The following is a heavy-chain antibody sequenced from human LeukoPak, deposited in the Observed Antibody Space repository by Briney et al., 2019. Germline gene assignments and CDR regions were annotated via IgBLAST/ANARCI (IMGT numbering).Heavy chain of an antibody. CDR1: GFTFSSNS. J-gene: IGHJ4*02. CDR3: ARLEAGASDY. D-gene: IGHD6-19*01. Sequence: GGSLRLSCAASGFTFSSNSMNWVRQAPGKGPEWVSSISGNSYYTKYADPVKGRFTISRDNAQNSLYLQMDSLRDEDTAVYYCARLEAGASDYWGPGTLVTVSS. CDR2: ISGNSYYT. V-gene: IGHV3-21*01.